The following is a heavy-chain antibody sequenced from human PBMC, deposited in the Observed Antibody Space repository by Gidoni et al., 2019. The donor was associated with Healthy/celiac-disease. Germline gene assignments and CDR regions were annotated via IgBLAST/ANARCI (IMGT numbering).Heavy chain of an antibody. CDR2: MNPNSGNT. D-gene: IGHD2-15*01. J-gene: IGHJ6*02. CDR1: GYTFTSYD. Sequence: EVKKPGASVKVSCKASGYTFTSYDINWVRQATGQGLEWMGWMNPNSGNTGYAQKFQGRVTMTRNTSISTAYMELSSLRSEDTAVYYCARGRDVVVGAATHPDYYYGMDVWGQGTTVTVSS. CDR3: ARGRDVVVGAATHPDYYYGMDV. V-gene: IGHV1-8*02.